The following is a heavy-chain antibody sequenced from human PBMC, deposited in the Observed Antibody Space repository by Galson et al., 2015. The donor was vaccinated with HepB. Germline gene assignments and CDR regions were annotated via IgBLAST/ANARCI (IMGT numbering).Heavy chain of an antibody. CDR2: ITGSGSST. Sequence: SLRLSCAAPGSTFSSYAMNWVRQAPGKGLEWVSSITGSGSSTYYADSVKGRFAISRDSSKNTLYLQMNSLRAEDTAVYYCAKGGPWGCSGGTCWYYFDYWGQGTLVTVSS. CDR1: GSTFSSYA. J-gene: IGHJ4*02. CDR3: AKGGPWGCSGGTCWYYFDY. V-gene: IGHV3-23*01. D-gene: IGHD2-15*01.